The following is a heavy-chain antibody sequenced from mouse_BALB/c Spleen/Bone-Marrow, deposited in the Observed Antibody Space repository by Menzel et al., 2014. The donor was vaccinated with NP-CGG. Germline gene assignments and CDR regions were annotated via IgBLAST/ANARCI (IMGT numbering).Heavy chain of an antibody. Sequence: VQLQQSGAELVKPGASVKMSCKASGYTFTSYWMHWVRQRPGQGLEWIGVIDPSDSYTSYIQKFKGKATLTVDTSSSTAYMQLSSLTSEDSAVYYCTRDAMDHWGQGTSVTVSS. J-gene: IGHJ4*01. V-gene: IGHV1S127*01. CDR1: GYTFTSYW. CDR3: TRDAMDH. CDR2: IDPSDSYT.